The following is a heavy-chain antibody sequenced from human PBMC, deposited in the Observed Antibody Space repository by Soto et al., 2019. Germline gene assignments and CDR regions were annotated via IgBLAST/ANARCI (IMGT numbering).Heavy chain of an antibody. CDR3: ARGLGFGELSAFDI. V-gene: IGHV3-30-3*01. J-gene: IGHJ3*02. CDR1: GFTFSSYA. CDR2: ISYDGSNK. Sequence: QVQLVESGGGVVQPGRSLRLSCAASGFTFSSYAMHWVRQAPGKGLEWVAVISYDGSNKYYADSVKGRFTISRDNSKNMLYLQINSLRAEDTAVYYCARGLGFGELSAFDIWGQGTMVTVSS. D-gene: IGHD3-10*01.